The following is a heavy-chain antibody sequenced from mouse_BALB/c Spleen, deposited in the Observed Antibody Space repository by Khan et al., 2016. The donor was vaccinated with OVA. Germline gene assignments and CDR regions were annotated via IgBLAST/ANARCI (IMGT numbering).Heavy chain of an antibody. Sequence: QVQLKQSGPELVRPGVSVKISCKGSGYTFTDYAMYWVKQSHAKSLEWIGLISTYSGSTNYNQKFKGKVTMTVDKSSSAAYMELARLTSEDSAIYCGARPACDGYYDYWGQGTALTVSS. D-gene: IGHD2-3*01. J-gene: IGHJ2*01. CDR3: ARPACDGYYDY. CDR1: GYTFTDYA. V-gene: IGHV1S137*01. CDR2: ISTYSGST.